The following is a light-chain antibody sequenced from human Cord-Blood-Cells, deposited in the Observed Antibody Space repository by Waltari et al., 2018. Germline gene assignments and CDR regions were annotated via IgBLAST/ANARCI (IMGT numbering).Light chain of an antibody. CDR2: EGS. CDR1: SSDVGSYNL. V-gene: IGLV2-23*01. Sequence: QSALTQPASVSGSPGQSITIPCTGTSSDVGSYNLVSWYQQHPGNAPNLRIYEGSKQPSGVSNRFSGSKAGNTASLSISGLQAEDEADYYCCSYAGSSTFHYVFGTGTKVTVL. CDR3: CSYAGSSTFHYV. J-gene: IGLJ1*01.